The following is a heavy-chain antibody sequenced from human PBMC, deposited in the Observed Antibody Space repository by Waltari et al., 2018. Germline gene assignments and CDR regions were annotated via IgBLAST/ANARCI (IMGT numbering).Heavy chain of an antibody. CDR1: GGSISSSSYY. V-gene: IGHV4-39*01. CDR2: IYYSGTN. D-gene: IGHD6-19*01. CDR3: ANLCSIAVACT. J-gene: IGHJ5*02. Sequence: QLQLQESVPGLVKPSETLSLTCTVSGGSISSSSYYWGWNRQPPGKGLEWIGSIYYSGTNYSNPSLQSRVTISVDTSKNQFSLKLSSVTAADTAVYYCANLCSIAVACTWGQGTLVTVSS.